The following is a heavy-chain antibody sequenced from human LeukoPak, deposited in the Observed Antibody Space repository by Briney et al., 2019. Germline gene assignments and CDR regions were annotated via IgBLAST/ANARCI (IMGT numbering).Heavy chain of an antibody. CDR1: GGTFSSYA. J-gene: IGHJ4*02. V-gene: IGHV1-69*13. CDR2: IIPIFGTA. CDR3: ARVGTAYDFWSGALDY. D-gene: IGHD3-3*01. Sequence: ASVKVSCKASGGTFSSYAISWVRQAPGQGLEWMGGIIPIFGTANYAQKFQGRVTITADESTSTAYMELSSLRSEDTAVYYCARVGTAYDFWSGALDYWGQGTLVTVSS.